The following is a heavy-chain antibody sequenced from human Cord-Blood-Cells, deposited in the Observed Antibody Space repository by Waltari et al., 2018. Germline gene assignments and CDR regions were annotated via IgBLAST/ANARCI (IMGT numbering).Heavy chain of an antibody. CDR3: AKDDLAGWNYYYGMDV. Sequence: EVQLVESGGGLVQPGRSLRLSCAASGFTFDDYAMHWVRQAPGKGLEWVSGISWSVKGRFTISRDNAKNSLYLQMNSLRAEDTALYYCAKDDLAGWNYYYGMDVWGQGTTVTVSS. D-gene: IGHD6-19*01. CDR1: GFTFDDYA. CDR2: ISW. J-gene: IGHJ6*02. V-gene: IGHV3-9*01.